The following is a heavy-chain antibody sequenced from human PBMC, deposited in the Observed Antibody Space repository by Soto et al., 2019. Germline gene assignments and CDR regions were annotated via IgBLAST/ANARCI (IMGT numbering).Heavy chain of an antibody. J-gene: IGHJ4*02. CDR1: GFSFNIAW. D-gene: IGHD1-1*01. Sequence: EVQLVESGGNLVKPGGSLRLSCAASGFSFNIAWMRWVRQAPGKILEWVGRIKSKTDGETTDYTAPVKGRFTISRDYSEKTLYLQMNSLQTEDTAVYYCTKDRNGGLDYWGQGTLVTVS. CDR2: IKSKTDGETT. CDR3: TKDRNGGLDY. V-gene: IGHV3-15*01.